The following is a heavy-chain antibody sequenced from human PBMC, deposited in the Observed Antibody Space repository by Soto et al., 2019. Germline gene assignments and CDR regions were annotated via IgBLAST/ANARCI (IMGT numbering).Heavy chain of an antibody. J-gene: IGHJ3*01. V-gene: IGHV3-30*18. Sequence: GGSLRLSCEASGFNFNDYGMHWVRQVPGKGLEWVAVTSYDGNHKYYAQSVKGRFTISRDNSKSTLFLHMDSLRREDTAVYHCVKGDLDTAVVNSPDAFDFWGQGTMVTVS. CDR3: VKGDLDTAVVNSPDAFDF. D-gene: IGHD5-18*01. CDR1: GFNFNDYG. CDR2: TSYDGNHK.